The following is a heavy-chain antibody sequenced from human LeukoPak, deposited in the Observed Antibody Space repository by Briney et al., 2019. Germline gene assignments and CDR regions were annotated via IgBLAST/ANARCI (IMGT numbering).Heavy chain of an antibody. Sequence: PSESLSLTCAVYGGSFSGYYWSWIRQPPGKGLEWIGEINHSGSTNYNPSLKSRVTISVDTSKNQFSLKLSSVTAADTAVYYCARGVVVVPAAFRYYYYYYMDVWGKGTTVTVSS. D-gene: IGHD2-2*01. CDR3: ARGVVVVPAAFRYYYYYYMDV. CDR1: GGSFSGYY. J-gene: IGHJ6*03. CDR2: INHSGST. V-gene: IGHV4-34*01.